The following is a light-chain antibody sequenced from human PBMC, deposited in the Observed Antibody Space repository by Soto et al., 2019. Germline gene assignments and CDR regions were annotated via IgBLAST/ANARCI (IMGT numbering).Light chain of an antibody. CDR2: GAS. CDR3: QQYDNVPT. CDR1: HAINNA. V-gene: IGKV1-33*01. Sequence: DIQMTQSPSSLSASVGARVTITCQASHAINNALTWYQQKPGQPPKLRIYGASILETGFPSRFSGIVSGKHYTFTIGGLWPYVIATYYCQQYDNVPTFGQGTKR. J-gene: IGKJ2*01.